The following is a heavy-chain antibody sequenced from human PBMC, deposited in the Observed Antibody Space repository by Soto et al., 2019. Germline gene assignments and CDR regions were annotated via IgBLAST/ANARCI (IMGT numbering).Heavy chain of an antibody. V-gene: IGHV3-11*04. CDR1: GFTFSDYY. D-gene: IGHD2-8*01. Sequence: QVQLVESGGGLVKPGGSLRLSCAASGFTFSDYYMSWLRQAPGKGLEWVSYISSRSSTIFYADSVKGRFTISRDNVKNSLYLQMNSLRAEDTAVYYCASGTNGAFFAYWGQGILVTVSS. CDR2: ISSRSSTI. J-gene: IGHJ4*02. CDR3: ASGTNGAFFAY.